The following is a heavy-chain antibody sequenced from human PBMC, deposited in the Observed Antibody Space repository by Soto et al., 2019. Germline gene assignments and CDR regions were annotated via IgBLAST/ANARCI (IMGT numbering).Heavy chain of an antibody. V-gene: IGHV3-11*01. CDR1: GFTFSDYY. D-gene: IGHD6-13*01. Sequence: QVQLVESGGGLVKPGGSLRLSGAASGFTFSDYYMTWLRQGPGKGLEWISYISSNGNTIYHADSVKGRFTISRDNAKNSLYLQMNSLRAEDTAVYYCARDIAAAGGRDYWGQGTLVTVSS. J-gene: IGHJ4*02. CDR3: ARDIAAAGGRDY. CDR2: ISSNGNTI.